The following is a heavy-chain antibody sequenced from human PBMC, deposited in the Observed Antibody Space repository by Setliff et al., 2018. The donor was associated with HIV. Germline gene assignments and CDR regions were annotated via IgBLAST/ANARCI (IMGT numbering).Heavy chain of an antibody. CDR1: GGSISSYY. J-gene: IGHJ5*02. CDR3: ARGGTSSNWFGP. D-gene: IGHD2-2*01. V-gene: IGHV4-59*01. Sequence: LSLTCTVSGGSISSYYWSWIRQPPGKGLEWIGYIYYSGSTNYNPSLKSRVTISEDTSKNQFSLNLSSVTAADTAVYYCARGGTSSNWFGPWGQGTLVTVSS. CDR2: IYYSGST.